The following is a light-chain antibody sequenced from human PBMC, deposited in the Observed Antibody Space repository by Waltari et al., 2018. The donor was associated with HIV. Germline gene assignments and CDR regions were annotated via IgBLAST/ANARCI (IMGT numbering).Light chain of an antibody. CDR2: DAS. CDR3: QQDNSWPRT. CDR1: QSVSSN. J-gene: IGKJ1*01. Sequence: EIEMTQSPATLSVSPGERATLSCRASQSVSSNLAWYQQKFGQAPRLLIDDASTRATGIPARFSGSGSRTEFTLTISSLQSEDFAADYCQQDNSWPRTFGQGTKVEIK. V-gene: IGKV3-15*01.